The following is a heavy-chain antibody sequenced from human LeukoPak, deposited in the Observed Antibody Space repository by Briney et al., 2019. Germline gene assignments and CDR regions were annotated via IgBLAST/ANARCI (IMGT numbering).Heavy chain of an antibody. CDR3: ARETYDYVWGSYRLPYYFDY. J-gene: IGHJ4*02. D-gene: IGHD3-16*02. CDR2: ISYDGSNK. V-gene: IGHV3-30-3*01. CDR1: GFTFSSYA. Sequence: GGSLRLSCAASGFTFSSYAMHWVRQAPGKGLEWVAVISYDGSNKYYADSVKGRFTISRDNSKNTLYLQMNSLRAEDTAVYYCARETYDYVWGSYRLPYYFDYWGQGTLVTVSS.